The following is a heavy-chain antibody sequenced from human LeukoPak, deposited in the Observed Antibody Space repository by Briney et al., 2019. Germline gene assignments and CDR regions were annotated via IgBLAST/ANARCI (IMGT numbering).Heavy chain of an antibody. J-gene: IGHJ4*02. Sequence: GGSLRLSCAASGFNFDAHAMNWVRQAPGKPLEWVSLISGDGGTTHYADSVKGRFTISRDNSRNSLHLQMKSLRTEDTALYYCAKRSGSPHNFDYWGRGTLVTVSS. CDR2: ISGDGGTT. D-gene: IGHD1-14*01. V-gene: IGHV3-43*02. CDR1: GFNFDAHA. CDR3: AKRSGSPHNFDY.